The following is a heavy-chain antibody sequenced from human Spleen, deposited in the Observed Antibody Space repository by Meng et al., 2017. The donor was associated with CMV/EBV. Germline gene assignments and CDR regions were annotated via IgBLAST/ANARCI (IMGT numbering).Heavy chain of an antibody. J-gene: IGHJ3*02. CDR3: ARDQLCSSSTCDDAFDI. D-gene: IGHD2-2*01. CDR2: IRYDGSNK. V-gene: IGHV3-30*02. Sequence: GGSLRLSCAASGFTFSSYGMHWVRQAPGKGLEWVAFIRYDGSNKYYADSVKGRFTISRDNSKNTVYLQMNSLRAEDTAIYFCARDQLCSSSTCDDAFDIWGQGTMVTVSS. CDR1: GFTFSSYG.